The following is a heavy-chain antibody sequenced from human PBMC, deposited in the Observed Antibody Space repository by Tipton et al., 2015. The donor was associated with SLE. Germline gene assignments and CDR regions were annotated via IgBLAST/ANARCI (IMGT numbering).Heavy chain of an antibody. CDR2: INHSGST. J-gene: IGHJ4*02. CDR1: GGSFSGYY. V-gene: IGHV4-34*01. CDR3: ARGHEGSFDY. Sequence: TLSLTCAVYGGSFSGYYWSWIRQPPGKGLEWIGEINHSGSTNYNPSLKSRVTISVDTSKNQFSLKLSSVTAADTAVYYCARGHEGSFDYWGQGTLVTVSS.